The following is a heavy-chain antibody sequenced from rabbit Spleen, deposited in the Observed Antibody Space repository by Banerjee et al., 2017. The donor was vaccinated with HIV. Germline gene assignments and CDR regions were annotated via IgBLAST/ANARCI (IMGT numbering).Heavy chain of an antibody. V-gene: IGHV1S47*01. CDR2: IYSSNGGT. J-gene: IGHJ4*01. D-gene: IGHD2-1*01. Sequence: QEQLVEYGGDLVQPGASLTLTCTASGFTLSSYYMCWVRQAPGKGLEWSACIYSSNGGTWYASWATGRFTITRSTSLNTVTLQMTSLTVADTATYFCARWPDGGGRFDLWGQGTLVTVS. CDR1: GFTLSSYY. CDR3: ARWPDGGGRFDL.